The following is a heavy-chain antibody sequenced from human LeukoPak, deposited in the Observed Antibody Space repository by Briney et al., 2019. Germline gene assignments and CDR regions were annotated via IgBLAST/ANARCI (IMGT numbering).Heavy chain of an antibody. J-gene: IGHJ4*02. D-gene: IGHD5-24*01. Sequence: PSETLSLTCTVSGGSISSYYWSWIRQPPGKGLEWIGYIYYSGSTTYNPSLKSRVSIPVDTSKNQFSLRLSSVTAADTAVYYCARDKAGYNDYWGQGTLVTVSS. V-gene: IGHV4-59*01. CDR3: ARDKAGYNDY. CDR2: IYYSGST. CDR1: GGSISSYY.